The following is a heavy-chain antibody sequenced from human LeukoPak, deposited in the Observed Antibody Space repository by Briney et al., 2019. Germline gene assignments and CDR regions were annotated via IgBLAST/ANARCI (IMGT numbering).Heavy chain of an antibody. CDR1: GFTFSSYA. J-gene: IGHJ4*02. V-gene: IGHV3-23*01. CDR3: AKGRNWNYVVYFDY. CDR2: ISGSGDST. D-gene: IGHD1-7*01. Sequence: PGGSLRLSCAASGFTFSSYAMSWVRQAPGKGLEGVSAISGSGDSTYYADSVKGRFTISRDNSKNTLYLQMNSLRAEDTAVYYCAKGRNWNYVVYFDYWGQGTLVTVSS.